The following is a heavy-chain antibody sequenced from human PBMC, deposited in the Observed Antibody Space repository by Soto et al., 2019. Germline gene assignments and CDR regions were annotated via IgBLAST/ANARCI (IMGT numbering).Heavy chain of an antibody. CDR1: VCSISSGGYY. CDR3: SRVAGSPNWFDP. CDR2: IYYSGST. Sequence: LTCTLSVCSISSGGYYWSWRRQHPGKGLEWIGYIYYSGSTYYNPSLKSRVTISVDTSKNHFSLKLSSVTAADTAVYYCSRVAGSPNWFDPWGQGTLVTVSS. J-gene: IGHJ5*02. D-gene: IGHD3-10*01. V-gene: IGHV4-31*03.